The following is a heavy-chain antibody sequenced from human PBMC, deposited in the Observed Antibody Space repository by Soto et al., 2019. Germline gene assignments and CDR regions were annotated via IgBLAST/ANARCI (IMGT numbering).Heavy chain of an antibody. J-gene: IGHJ4*02. D-gene: IGHD6-6*01. CDR3: AKDGAWDSSSSPPFYFDY. Sequence: PGGSLRLSCAASGFTFSSYAMSWVRQAPGKGLEWVSAISGSGGSTYYADSVKGRFTISRDNSKNTLYLQMNSLRAEDTAVYYCAKDGAWDSSSSPPFYFDYWGQGTLVTVSS. V-gene: IGHV3-23*01. CDR1: GFTFSSYA. CDR2: ISGSGGST.